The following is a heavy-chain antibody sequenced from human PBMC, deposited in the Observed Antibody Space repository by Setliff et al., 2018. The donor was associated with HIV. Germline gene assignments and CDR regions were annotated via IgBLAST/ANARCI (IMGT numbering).Heavy chain of an antibody. D-gene: IGHD6-13*01. Sequence: GESLKISCAASGFTFSSYAMSWVRQAPGKGLEWVSAISGSGGSTYYADSVKGRFTISRDNSKNTLYLQMNSLRAEDTAVHYCAKDARMYSSSFVWGQGTLVTVSS. CDR3: AKDARMYSSSFV. CDR1: GFTFSSYA. CDR2: ISGSGGST. J-gene: IGHJ4*02. V-gene: IGHV3-23*01.